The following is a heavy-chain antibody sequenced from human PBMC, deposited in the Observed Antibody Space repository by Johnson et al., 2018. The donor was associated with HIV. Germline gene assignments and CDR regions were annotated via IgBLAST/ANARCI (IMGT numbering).Heavy chain of an antibody. Sequence: VQLVESGGGLVQPGGSLRLSCAASGFAFSSYAMTWVRQAPGKGLEWVSAISGSGGSTYYADSVKAQFTISRDNSKNTLYLQRNSLRAEDTAIYYCAKGRYSSSWYLAGAFDIWGQGTMVTVSS. CDR3: AKGRYSSSWYLAGAFDI. J-gene: IGHJ3*02. V-gene: IGHV3-23*04. CDR1: GFAFSSYA. D-gene: IGHD6-13*01. CDR2: ISGSGGST.